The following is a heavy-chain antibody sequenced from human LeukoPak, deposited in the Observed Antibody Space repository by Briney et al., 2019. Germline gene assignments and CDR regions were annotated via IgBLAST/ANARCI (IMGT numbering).Heavy chain of an antibody. CDR1: GGSISSSSYY. CDR2: IHHSGST. D-gene: IGHD6-13*01. V-gene: IGHV4-39*07. CDR3: ARVAAGIGFFQH. J-gene: IGHJ1*01. Sequence: SETLSLTCTVSGGSISSSSYYWGWIRQPPGKGLEWIGNIHHSGSTYYNPSLKSRVTISVDTSKNQLSLKLSSVTAADTAVYYCARVAAGIGFFQHWGQGTLVTVSS.